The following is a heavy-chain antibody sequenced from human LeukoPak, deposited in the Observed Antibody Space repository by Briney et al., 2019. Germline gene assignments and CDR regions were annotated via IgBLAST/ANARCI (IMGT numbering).Heavy chain of an antibody. CDR2: IYYSGST. CDR3: ASVFTTGDFQH. V-gene: IGHV4-39*07. CDR1: GGSISSSSYY. J-gene: IGHJ1*01. Sequence: PSETLSLTCTVSGGSISSSSYYWGWIRQPPGKGLEWIGNIYYSGSTYYNPSLKSRVTISVDTSKNQFSLKVTSVTAADTAVYYCASVFTTGDFQHWGQGTLVTVSS. D-gene: IGHD1-14*01.